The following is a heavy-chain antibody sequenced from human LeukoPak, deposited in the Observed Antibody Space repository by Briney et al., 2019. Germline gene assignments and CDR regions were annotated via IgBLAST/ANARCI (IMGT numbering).Heavy chain of an antibody. CDR3: ATDPYYYDSSGYCLAY. CDR2: FDPEDGET. CDR1: GYTLTELS. Sequence: ASVKVSCKVSGYTLTELSMHWVRQAPGKGLEWMGGFDPEDGETIYAQKFQGRVTMTEDTSTDTAYMELSSLRSEDTAVYYCATDPYYYDSSGYCLAYWGQGTLVTVSS. J-gene: IGHJ4*02. D-gene: IGHD3-22*01. V-gene: IGHV1-24*01.